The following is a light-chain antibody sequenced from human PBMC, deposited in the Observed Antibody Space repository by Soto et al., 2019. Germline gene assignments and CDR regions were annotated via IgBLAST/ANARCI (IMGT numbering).Light chain of an antibody. CDR3: QQYGTSPRT. Sequence: EIVLTQSPGTLSLSPGERATLSCGASQSVSSSNLAWYQQKPGQAPRLLMYDASSRATGIPDRFSGSGSGTDFTLTISRLEPEDSAVYYCQQYGTSPRTFGQGTKLEIK. CDR2: DAS. V-gene: IGKV3-20*01. CDR1: QSVSSSN. J-gene: IGKJ2*01.